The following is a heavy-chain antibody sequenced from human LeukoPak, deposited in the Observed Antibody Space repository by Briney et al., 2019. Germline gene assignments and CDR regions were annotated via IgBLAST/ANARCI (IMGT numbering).Heavy chain of an antibody. D-gene: IGHD3-3*01. V-gene: IGHV1-3*03. Sequence: ASVTVSCMASGYTFNGHYMHWVRQAPGQRLEWMGLINAGNGNTKYSQEFQDRVTITRDTSASTAYMELSSLRSEDMAVYYCARARYETRIWPKSRYDYYHYMDVWGKGTTVTVSS. J-gene: IGHJ6*03. CDR1: GYTFNGHY. CDR2: INAGNGNT. CDR3: ARARYETRIWPKSRYDYYHYMDV.